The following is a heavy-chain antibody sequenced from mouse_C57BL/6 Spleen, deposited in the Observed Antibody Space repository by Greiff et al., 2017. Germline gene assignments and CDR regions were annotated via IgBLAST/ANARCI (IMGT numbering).Heavy chain of an antibody. CDR1: GYTFTSYG. Sequence: VQLVESGAELARPGASVKLSCKASGYTFTSYGISWVKQRTGQGLEWIGEIYPRSGNTYYNEKFKGKATLTADKSSSTAYMELRSLTSEDSAVYFCARYGYDWYAMDYWGQGTSVTVSS. CDR3: ARYGYDWYAMDY. V-gene: IGHV1-81*01. D-gene: IGHD2-2*01. J-gene: IGHJ4*01. CDR2: IYPRSGNT.